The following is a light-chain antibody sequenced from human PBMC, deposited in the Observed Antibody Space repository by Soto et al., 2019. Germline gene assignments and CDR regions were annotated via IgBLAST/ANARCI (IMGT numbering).Light chain of an antibody. J-gene: IGKJ1*01. CDR2: KAS. CDR1: QTISSW. CDR3: KKYNSYTWT. V-gene: IGKV1-5*03. Sequence: DIQMTQSPSTLCGSVRDRVTLTWRASQTISSWLAWYQQKPGKANKLLIYKASTLKSGVPSRFSGSGSGTEFTLTISSLQPDEFATYYCKKYNSYTWTFGNGNKVDI.